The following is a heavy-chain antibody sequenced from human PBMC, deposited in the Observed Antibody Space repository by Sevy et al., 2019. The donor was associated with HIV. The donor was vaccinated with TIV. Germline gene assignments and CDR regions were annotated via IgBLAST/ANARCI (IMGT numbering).Heavy chain of an antibody. J-gene: IGHJ6*02. Sequence: SETLSLTCSVSRVSISGYYWTWIRQTPGKGLEWIGYIYYSGRTNYNPSLQGRVAISSDTSKNQFSLKLSSVTAADTAVYYCARALAEYYYAMDVWGQGTTVTVSS. CDR3: ARALAEYYYAMDV. CDR1: RVSISGYY. CDR2: IYYSGRT. V-gene: IGHV4-59*01.